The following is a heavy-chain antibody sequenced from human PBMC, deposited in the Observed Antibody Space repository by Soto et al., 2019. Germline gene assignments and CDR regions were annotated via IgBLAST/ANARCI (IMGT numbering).Heavy chain of an antibody. CDR3: AGEMGRCTTTSCYVRDFEH. V-gene: IGHV1-69*02. CDR1: GITFNTYT. CDR2: ITPILNVP. D-gene: IGHD2-2*01. J-gene: IGHJ1*01. Sequence: QVQLVQSGAEVKKPGSSVKVSCKVSGITFNTYTISWVRLAPGQGLQWMGRITPILNVPKYSQKFQGRVTMTPDKSASTMYMEFDGLTSDDTAFYFCAGEMGRCTTTSCYVRDFEHWGQGTLVTVYS.